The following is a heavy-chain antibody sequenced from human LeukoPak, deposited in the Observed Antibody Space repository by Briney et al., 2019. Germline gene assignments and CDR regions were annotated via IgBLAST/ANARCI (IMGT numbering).Heavy chain of an antibody. D-gene: IGHD1-26*01. CDR2: VSHSGNT. CDR3: AKDLGRYRNNYFDY. CDR1: GFTFPGYA. Sequence: GGSLSLSCAASGFTFPGYAMSWVRQAPGKGLEWVSTVSHSGNTYYADSVKGRFTISRDDSKNTLYLQMNSLRAEDTAVYYCAKDLGRYRNNYFDYWGQGTLVTVSS. V-gene: IGHV3-23*01. J-gene: IGHJ4*02.